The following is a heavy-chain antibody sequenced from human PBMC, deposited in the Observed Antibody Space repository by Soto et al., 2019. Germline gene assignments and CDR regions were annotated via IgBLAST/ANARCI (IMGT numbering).Heavy chain of an antibody. CDR1: GYTFTSYA. CDR2: INAGNGNT. J-gene: IGHJ6*02. D-gene: IGHD3-9*01. CDR3: ARAKKGRFDWLHYYYYGMDV. Sequence: ASVKVSCKASGYTFTSYAMHWVRQAPGQRLEWMGWINAGNGNTKYSQKFQGRVTITRDTSASTAYMELSSLRSEDTAGYYCARAKKGRFDWLHYYYYGMDVWGQGTTVTVSS. V-gene: IGHV1-3*01.